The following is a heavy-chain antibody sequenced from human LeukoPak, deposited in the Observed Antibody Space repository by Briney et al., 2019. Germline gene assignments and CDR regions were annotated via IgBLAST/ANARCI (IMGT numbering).Heavy chain of an antibody. J-gene: IGHJ6*03. CDR3: ARALMGDFWSGYSRGYYYYYMDV. D-gene: IGHD3-3*01. CDR2: IIPIFGTA. V-gene: IGHV1-69*05. Sequence: ASVKVSCKASGGTLSSYAISWVRQAPGQGLEWMGGIIPIFGTANYAQKFQGRVTITTDESTSTAYMELSSLRSEDTAVYYCARALMGDFWSGYSRGYYYYYMDVWGKGTTVTVSS. CDR1: GGTLSSYA.